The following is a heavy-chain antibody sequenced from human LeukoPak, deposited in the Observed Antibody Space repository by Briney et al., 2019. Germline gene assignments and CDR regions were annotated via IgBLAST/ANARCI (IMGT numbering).Heavy chain of an antibody. Sequence: GGSLRLSCAASGFTFSSYAMHWVRQAPGKGLEWVAVISYDGSNKYYADSVKGRFTISRDNSKNTLYLQMNSLRAEDTAVYYCARVGTVVTRFDYWGQGTLVTVSS. CDR1: GFTFSSYA. J-gene: IGHJ4*02. D-gene: IGHD4-23*01. CDR3: ARVGTVVTRFDY. CDR2: ISYDGSNK. V-gene: IGHV3-30-3*01.